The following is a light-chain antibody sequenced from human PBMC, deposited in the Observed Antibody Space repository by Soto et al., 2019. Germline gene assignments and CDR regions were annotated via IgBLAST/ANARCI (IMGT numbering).Light chain of an antibody. CDR3: QQYDNWPPIT. V-gene: IGKV3-15*01. Sequence: EIVMTQSAATLSVSPGESATLSCRASQSVGSNLAWYQQKHGQPPRLLIYAASTTATGIPARFSGSGSGTEFTLTISSLQSEDFAVYYCQQYDNWPPITFGQGTRLENK. J-gene: IGKJ5*01. CDR2: AAS. CDR1: QSVGSN.